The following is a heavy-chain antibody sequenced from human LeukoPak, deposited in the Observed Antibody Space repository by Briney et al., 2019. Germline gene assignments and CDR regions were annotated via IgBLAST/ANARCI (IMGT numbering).Heavy chain of an antibody. Sequence: SETLSLTCNVSGGSISSYYWSWIRQPPGKGLEWIGYMYYSGNTNYNPSLKSRVTISVDTSKNQFSLKLSSVTAADTAVYYCARSSIAAAANDYWGQGTLVTVSS. CDR3: ARSSIAAAANDY. J-gene: IGHJ4*02. CDR2: MYYSGNT. D-gene: IGHD6-13*01. V-gene: IGHV4-59*12. CDR1: GGSISSYY.